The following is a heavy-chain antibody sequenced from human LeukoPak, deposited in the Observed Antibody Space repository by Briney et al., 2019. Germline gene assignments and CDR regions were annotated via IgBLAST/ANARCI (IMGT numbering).Heavy chain of an antibody. CDR1: GGSISSGSYY. D-gene: IGHD3-10*01. Sequence: PSETLSLTCTVSGGSISSGSYYWSWIRQPAGKGLEWIGRIYTSGSTNYNPSLKSRVTISVDTSKNQFSLKLSSVTAADTAVYYCARARIRGVTPFDFWGQGTLVTVSS. J-gene: IGHJ4*02. CDR2: IYTSGST. CDR3: ARARIRGVTPFDF. V-gene: IGHV4-61*02.